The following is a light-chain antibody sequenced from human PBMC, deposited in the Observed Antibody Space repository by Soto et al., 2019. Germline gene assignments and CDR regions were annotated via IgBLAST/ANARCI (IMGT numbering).Light chain of an antibody. CDR1: QSLSSRY. V-gene: IGKV3-20*01. Sequence: ELVLTHSPGTLSLSPRERATLACRASQSLSSRYVACYQPKPGQAPRLHVYGASSRATGIPDRFSGSGSGTDFTLTISRLEPEDFAVYYCQQFGSSVTFGQGTRLEIK. CDR2: GAS. J-gene: IGKJ5*01. CDR3: QQFGSSVT.